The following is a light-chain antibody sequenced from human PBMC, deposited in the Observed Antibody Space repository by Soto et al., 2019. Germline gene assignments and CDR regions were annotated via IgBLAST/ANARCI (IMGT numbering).Light chain of an antibody. Sequence: QSVLTKPPSVSGAPGQGVTISCTGSNSNIGAGSHLHWYQHFPGAAPRLLIYGNNNRPSGVPARFSASKSDTSASLSITGLQSDYEADYYCQSFDNSLTHPVFGGGTKVTVL. J-gene: IGLJ3*02. CDR2: GNN. V-gene: IGLV1-40*01. CDR3: QSFDNSLTHPV. CDR1: NSNIGAGSH.